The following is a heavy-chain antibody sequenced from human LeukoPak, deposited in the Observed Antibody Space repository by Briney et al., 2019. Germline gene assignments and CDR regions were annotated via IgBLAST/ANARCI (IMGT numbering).Heavy chain of an antibody. CDR1: GFSFEDYG. V-gene: IGHV3-20*04. Sequence: PGGSLRLSCAASGFSFEDYGMSWVRQAPGKGLEWVSCINWNGGSTGYGDSVKGRFSMSRDKAKSCLYLQMNSLRAEDTALYYCARDRESCGGDCYSSNDAFDIWGQGTKVTVSS. CDR3: ARDRESCGGDCYSSNDAFDI. J-gene: IGHJ3*02. D-gene: IGHD2-21*02. CDR2: INWNGGST.